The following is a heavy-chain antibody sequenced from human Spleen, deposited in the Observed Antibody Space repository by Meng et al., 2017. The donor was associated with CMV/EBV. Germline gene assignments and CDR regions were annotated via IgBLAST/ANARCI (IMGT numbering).Heavy chain of an antibody. Sequence: ASVKVSCKAFGYTFSNYGFSWVRQAPGQGFEWMAWISPYNGNTRYAETFRDRVTLTTDTSTSTAYLDLRSLRSDDTAVYYCARDMYYYDSSPGYWGQGTLVTVSS. CDR3: ARDMYYYDSSPGY. CDR1: GYTFSNYG. J-gene: IGHJ4*02. D-gene: IGHD3-22*01. CDR2: ISPYNGNT. V-gene: IGHV1-18*04.